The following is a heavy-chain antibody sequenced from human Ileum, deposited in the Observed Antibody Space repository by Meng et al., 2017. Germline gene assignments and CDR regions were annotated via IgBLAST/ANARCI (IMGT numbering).Heavy chain of an antibody. CDR3: AGGRPGSAPFDY. Sequence: GGSLRLSCAASGFTFSDHLMDWVRQAPGKGLEWVGRSRTKASGYTTEYAASVRGRFSVSRDESENSLFLQMNSLKAEDTAVYYCAGGRPGSAPFDYWGRGTLVTVSS. CDR1: GFTFSDHL. CDR2: SRTKASGYTT. J-gene: IGHJ4*02. V-gene: IGHV3-72*01. D-gene: IGHD1-26*01.